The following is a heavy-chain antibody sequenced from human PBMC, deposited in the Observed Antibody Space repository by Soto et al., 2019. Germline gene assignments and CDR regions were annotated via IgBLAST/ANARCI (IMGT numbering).Heavy chain of an antibody. CDR3: AKALYGSSSSPIDY. D-gene: IGHD6-13*01. J-gene: IGHJ4*02. CDR1: GFTFSSYS. CDR2: ISSSSSYI. Sequence: PGGSLRLSCAASGFTFSSYSMNWVRQAPGKGLEWVSSISSSSSYIYYADSVKGRFTISRDNAKNSLYLQMNSLRAEDTAFYYCAKALYGSSSSPIDYWGQGTLVTVSS. V-gene: IGHV3-21*04.